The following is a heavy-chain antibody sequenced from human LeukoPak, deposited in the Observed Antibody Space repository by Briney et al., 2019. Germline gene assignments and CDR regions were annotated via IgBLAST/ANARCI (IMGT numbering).Heavy chain of an antibody. CDR1: GFTFSSCG. D-gene: IGHD3-3*01. Sequence: GGSLRLSCAASGFTFSSCGMHWVRQAPGKGLEWVAVISYDGSNKYYADSVKGRFTISRDNSKNTLFLQMSSLRAEDTALYYCTKEEHIDGRFVTLDYWGQGALVTVSS. CDR2: ISYDGSNK. CDR3: TKEEHIDGRFVTLDY. J-gene: IGHJ4*02. V-gene: IGHV3-30*18.